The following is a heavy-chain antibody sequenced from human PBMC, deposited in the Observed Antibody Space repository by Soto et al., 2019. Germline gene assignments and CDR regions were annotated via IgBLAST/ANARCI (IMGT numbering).Heavy chain of an antibody. CDR1: GYTFTNYA. D-gene: IGHD6-19*01. Sequence: QVNLAQSGAEMKKPGASVRVSCKTSGYTFTNYAIHWVRQAPGQGPEWMGWINAGDGTTKYSQKFLYRVTISRDTFASTVYMDLSSLRSEDTAVYYCARGGAMADRYNFDYWGQGTLITVSS. CDR2: INAGDGTT. V-gene: IGHV1-3*01. J-gene: IGHJ4*02. CDR3: ARGGAMADRYNFDY.